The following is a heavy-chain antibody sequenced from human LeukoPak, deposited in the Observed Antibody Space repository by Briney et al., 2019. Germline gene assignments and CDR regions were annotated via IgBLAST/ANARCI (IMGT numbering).Heavy chain of an antibody. CDR3: ARAPFSSGTTKYYFDY. Sequence: GGSLRLSCAASGFTFSSYGMHWVRQAPGKGLEWVAVISYDGSNKYYADSVKGRFTISRDNSKNTLYLQMNSLRAEDTAVYYCARAPFSSGTTKYYFDYWGQGTLVTVSS. D-gene: IGHD6-19*01. CDR2: ISYDGSNK. CDR1: GFTFSSYG. J-gene: IGHJ4*02. V-gene: IGHV3-30*19.